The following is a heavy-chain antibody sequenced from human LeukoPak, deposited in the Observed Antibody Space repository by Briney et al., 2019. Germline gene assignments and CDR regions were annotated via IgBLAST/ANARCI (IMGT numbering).Heavy chain of an antibody. D-gene: IGHD4-17*01. CDR1: GYTFTGYY. Sequence: ASVTVSCKASGYTFTGYYMHWVRQAPGQGLEWMGWINPNSGGTNYAQKFQGRVTMTRDTSISTAYMELSRLRSDDTAVYYCARDPPTEAGKRDAFDIWGQGTMVTVSS. CDR2: INPNSGGT. J-gene: IGHJ3*02. V-gene: IGHV1-2*02. CDR3: ARDPPTEAGKRDAFDI.